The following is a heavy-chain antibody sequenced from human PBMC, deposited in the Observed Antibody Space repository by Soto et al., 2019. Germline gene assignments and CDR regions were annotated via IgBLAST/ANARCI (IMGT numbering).Heavy chain of an antibody. CDR3: ARAPTHTYYYYYMDV. CDR2: IKQDGSEK. Sequence: EVQLVESGGGLVQPGGSLRLSCAASGFTFSSYWMSWVRQAPGKGLEWVATIKQDGSEKYYVDSVKGRFTISRDNAKNSLYLQMNSLRAEDTAVYYCARAPTHTYYYYYMDVWGKGTTVTVSS. J-gene: IGHJ6*03. CDR1: GFTFSSYW. V-gene: IGHV3-7*01.